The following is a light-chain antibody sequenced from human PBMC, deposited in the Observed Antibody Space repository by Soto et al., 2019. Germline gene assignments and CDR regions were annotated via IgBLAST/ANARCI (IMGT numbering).Light chain of an antibody. CDR2: EAI. J-gene: IGLJ2*01. Sequence: QSVLTQPPSASGSPGQSVTISCAGTSSDVGGYNLVSWYQQHPGKAPKLMINEAIKRPSGVPDRFSGSKSGNTASLTVSGLHAEDEADYYCSSYSGSDNFVVFGGGTKLTVL. CDR3: SSYSGSDNFVV. CDR1: SSDVGGYNL. V-gene: IGLV2-8*01.